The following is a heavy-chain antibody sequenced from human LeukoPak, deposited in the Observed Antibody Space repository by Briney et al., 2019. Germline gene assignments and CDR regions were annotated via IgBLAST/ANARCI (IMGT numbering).Heavy chain of an antibody. CDR3: ARMCTTAICYGGDY. D-gene: IGHD2-8*01. J-gene: IGHJ4*02. CDR2: ISPYNGNT. Sequence: ASVKVSCKASGGTFSSNAINWVRQAPGQGLEWMGWISPYNGNTNYAQKLQGRVTMTTDTSTSTAYMELRSLRSDDTAVYYCARMCTTAICYGGDYWGQGTLVTVSS. V-gene: IGHV1-18*01. CDR1: GGTFSSNA.